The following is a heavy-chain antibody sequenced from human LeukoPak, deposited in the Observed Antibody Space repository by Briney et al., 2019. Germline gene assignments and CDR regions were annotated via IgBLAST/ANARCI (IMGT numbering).Heavy chain of an antibody. J-gene: IGHJ4*02. D-gene: IGHD1-26*01. CDR1: GFTFSSHW. CDR3: ASSWSYSFPDY. V-gene: IGHV3-7*01. CDR2: IKQDGSEK. Sequence: GGSLRLSCAASGFTFSSHWMTWVRQAPGKGLEWVANIKQDGSEKYYVESVKGRFTISRDNAKNSLYLQMNSLRVEDTAVYCGASSWSYSFPDYWGQGTLVTVSS.